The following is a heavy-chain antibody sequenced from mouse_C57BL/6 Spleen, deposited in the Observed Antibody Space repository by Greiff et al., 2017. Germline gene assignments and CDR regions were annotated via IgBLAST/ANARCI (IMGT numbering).Heavy chain of an antibody. J-gene: IGHJ3*01. CDR2: INPNYGTT. CDR1: GYSFTDYN. V-gene: IGHV1-39*01. D-gene: IGHD2-2*01. CDR3: AREALYGYEGAWFAY. Sequence: EVQLQQSGPELVKPGASVKISCKASGYSFTDYNMNWVKQSNGKGLEWIGVINPNYGTTSYNQKFKGKATLTVDQSSSTAYMQLNSLTSEDSAVYYCAREALYGYEGAWFAYWGQGTLVTVSA.